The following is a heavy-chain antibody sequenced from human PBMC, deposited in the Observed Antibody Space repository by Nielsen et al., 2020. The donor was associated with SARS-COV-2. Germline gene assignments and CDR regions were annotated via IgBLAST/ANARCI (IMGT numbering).Heavy chain of an antibody. V-gene: IGHV3-9*01. Sequence: SLKISCAASGFTFDDYAMHWVRQAPGKGLEWVSGISWNSGSIGYADSVKGRFTISRDNAKNSLYLQMNSLRAEDTALYYCAKLGELGYWGQGTLVTVSS. CDR2: ISWNSGSI. CDR3: AKLGELGY. D-gene: IGHD3-16*01. CDR1: GFTFDDYA. J-gene: IGHJ4*02.